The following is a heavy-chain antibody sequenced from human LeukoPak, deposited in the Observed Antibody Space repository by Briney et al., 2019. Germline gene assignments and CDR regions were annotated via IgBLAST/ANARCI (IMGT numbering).Heavy chain of an antibody. V-gene: IGHV4-4*07. D-gene: IGHD6-19*01. CDR2: IYTSGST. CDR1: GGSISRNY. J-gene: IGHJ4*02. CDR3: ARQWGSRVFDY. Sequence: PSETLSLTCTVSGGSISRNYWSWIRQPAGKGLEWIGRIYTSGSTNYNPSLKSRVTMSVDTSKNQFSLKLSSVTAADTAVYYRARQWGSRVFDYWGQGTLVTVSS.